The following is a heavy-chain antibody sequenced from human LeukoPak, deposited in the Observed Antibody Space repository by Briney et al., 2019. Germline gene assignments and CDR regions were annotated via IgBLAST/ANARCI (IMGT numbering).Heavy chain of an antibody. Sequence: AESLRLSCAASGFSFSTYTMNWIRQAPGKGLDWVSYISSSSSTIYYADSVKGRFTISRDNANNSLYLQMNSLRDEDTAVYYCARARRYRSSWYHDYWGQGSLVTVSS. D-gene: IGHD6-13*01. J-gene: IGHJ4*02. V-gene: IGHV3-48*02. CDR1: GFSFSTYT. CDR2: ISSSSSTI. CDR3: ARARRYRSSWYHDY.